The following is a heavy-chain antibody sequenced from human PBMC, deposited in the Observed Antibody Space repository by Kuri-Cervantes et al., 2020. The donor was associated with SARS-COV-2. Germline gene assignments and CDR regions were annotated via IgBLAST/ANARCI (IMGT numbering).Heavy chain of an antibody. V-gene: IGHV3-30*03. CDR2: ISYDGSNK. CDR3: ASYSGYSYGMGFGYYYYGMDV. CDR1: GFTFSSYG. J-gene: IGHJ6*02. D-gene: IGHD5-18*01. Sequence: GESLKISCAASGFTFSSYGMHRVRQAPGKGLEWVAVISYDGSNKYYADSVKGRFTISRDNSKNTLYLQMNSLRAEDTAVYYCASYSGYSYGMGFGYYYYGMDVWGQGTTVTVSS.